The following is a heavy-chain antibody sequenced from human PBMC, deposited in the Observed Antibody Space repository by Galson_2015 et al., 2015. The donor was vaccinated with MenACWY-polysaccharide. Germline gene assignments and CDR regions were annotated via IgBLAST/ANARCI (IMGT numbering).Heavy chain of an antibody. CDR1: GFTSSSYR. Sequence: SLRLSCAASGFTSSSYRMNWVRQAPGKGLEWVSYISSGGTIYYADSVKGRFTISRDNAKNSLYLQMNSLRDDDTAVYYCARVLKGLVGATPDYWGQGTLVTVSS. J-gene: IGHJ4*02. CDR2: ISSGGTI. D-gene: IGHD1-26*01. CDR3: ARVLKGLVGATPDY. V-gene: IGHV3-48*02.